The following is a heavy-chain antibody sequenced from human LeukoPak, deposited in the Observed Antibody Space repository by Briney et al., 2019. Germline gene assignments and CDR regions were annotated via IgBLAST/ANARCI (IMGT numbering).Heavy chain of an antibody. V-gene: IGHV3-30*18. CDR2: ISYDGSNK. CDR3: AKADSSGYPSYLDY. CDR1: GFTFSSYG. Sequence: GGSLRLSCAASGFTFSSYGMHWVRQAPGKGLEWAAVISYDGSNKYYADSVKGRFAISRDNSKNTLYLQMNSLRAEDTAVYYCAKADSSGYPSYLDYWGQGTLVTVSS. D-gene: IGHD3-22*01. J-gene: IGHJ4*02.